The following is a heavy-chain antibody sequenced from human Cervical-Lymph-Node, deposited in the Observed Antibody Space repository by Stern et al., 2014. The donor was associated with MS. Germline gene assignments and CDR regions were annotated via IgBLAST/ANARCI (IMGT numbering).Heavy chain of an antibody. CDR2: LSNEGSKQ. D-gene: IGHD2-15*01. CDR3: ARDTCRGGGCYFRY. CDR1: GFIFSSYA. V-gene: IGHV3-30-3*01. J-gene: IGHJ4*02. Sequence: QAQLVASGGGVVQPGRSLRLSCAASGFIFSSYAMHWVRQAPGKGLDWVAFLSNEGSKQFYDASVKGGFTMPRDNFINTPYLQMNSLRPEDTAVYYCARDTCRGGGCYFRYWGQGILITVSS.